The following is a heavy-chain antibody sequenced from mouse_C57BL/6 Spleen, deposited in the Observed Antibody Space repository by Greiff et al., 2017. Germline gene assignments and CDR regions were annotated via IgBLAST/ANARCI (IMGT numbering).Heavy chain of an antibody. V-gene: IGHV6-6*01. D-gene: IGHD1-1*01. CDR3: TRNYGSSYLDY. J-gene: IGHJ2*01. CDR1: GFTFSDAW. Sequence: EVQVVESGGGLVQPGGSMKLSCAASGFTFSDAWMDWVRQSPEKGLEWVAEIRNKANNHATYYAESVKGRFTISRDDSKSSVYLQMNSLRAEDTGIYYCTRNYGSSYLDYWGQGTTLTVSS. CDR2: IRNKANNHAT.